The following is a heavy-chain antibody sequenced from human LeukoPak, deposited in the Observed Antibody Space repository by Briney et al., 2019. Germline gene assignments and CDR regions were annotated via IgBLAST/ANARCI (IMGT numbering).Heavy chain of an antibody. J-gene: IGHJ5*02. V-gene: IGHV3-30*18. CDR1: GFTFSSYG. D-gene: IGHD3-22*01. CDR3: AKDRYYDNSANHYESES. Sequence: QAGGSLRLSCAASGFTFSSYGMHWVRQAPSKGLEWVAVISYDGSNKYYADSVKGRFTISRDNSKNTLYLQMNSLRAEDTAVYYCAKDRYYDNSANHYESESWGQGTLVTVSS. CDR2: ISYDGSNK.